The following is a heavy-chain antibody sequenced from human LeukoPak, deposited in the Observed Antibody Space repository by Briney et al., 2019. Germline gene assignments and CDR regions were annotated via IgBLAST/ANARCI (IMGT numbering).Heavy chain of an antibody. D-gene: IGHD1-26*01. CDR3: ARDSGSYYPAFDI. V-gene: IGHV4-4*07. J-gene: IGHJ3*02. CDR1: GGSFSGYY. CDR2: IYTSGST. Sequence: SETLSLTCAVYGGSFSGYYWSWIRQPAGKGLEWIGRIYTSGSTNYNPSLKSRVTISVDTSKNQFSLKLSSVTAADTAVYYCARDSGSYYPAFDIWGQGTMVTVSS.